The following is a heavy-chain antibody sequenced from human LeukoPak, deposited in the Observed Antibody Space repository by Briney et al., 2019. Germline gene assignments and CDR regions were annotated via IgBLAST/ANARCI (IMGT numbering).Heavy chain of an antibody. V-gene: IGHV4-34*01. CDR2: INHSGST. D-gene: IGHD1/OR15-1a*01. J-gene: IGHJ4*02. Sequence: SETLSLTRAVYGGSFSGYYWSWIGQPPGKGLEWIGEINHSGSTNYNPSLKSRVTISVDTSKNQFSLKLSSVTAADTAVYYCARGERNSPIDYWGEGTLVTVSS. CDR3: ARGERNSPIDY. CDR1: GGSFSGYY.